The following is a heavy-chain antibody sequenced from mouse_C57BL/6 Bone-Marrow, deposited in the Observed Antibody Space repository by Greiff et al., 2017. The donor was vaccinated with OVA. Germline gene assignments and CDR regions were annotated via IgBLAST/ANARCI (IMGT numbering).Heavy chain of an antibody. CDR1: GYTFTSYW. Sequence: QVQLQQPGAELVKPGASVKLSCKASGYTFTSYWMQWVKQRPGQGLEWIGEIDPSDSYTNYNQKFKGKATLTVDTSSSTAYMQLSSLTSEDSAVYDGAREYGNYVAWFAYWGQGTLVTVSA. CDR2: IDPSDSYT. D-gene: IGHD2-1*01. CDR3: AREYGNYVAWFAY. V-gene: IGHV1-50*01. J-gene: IGHJ3*01.